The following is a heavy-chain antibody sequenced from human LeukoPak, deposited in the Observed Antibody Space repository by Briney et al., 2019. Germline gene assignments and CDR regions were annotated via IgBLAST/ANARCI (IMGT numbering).Heavy chain of an antibody. D-gene: IGHD3-10*01. J-gene: IGHJ5*02. CDR3: ARHARITMVRSRDWFDP. CDR2: IYYSGST. CDR1: GGSISSYY. V-gene: IGHV4-59*08. Sequence: PSETLSLTCTVSGGSISSYYWSWIRQPPGKGLEWIGYIYYSGSTNYNPSLKSRVTISVDTSKNQFSLKLSSVTAADTAVYYCARHARITMVRSRDWFDPWGQGTLVTVSS.